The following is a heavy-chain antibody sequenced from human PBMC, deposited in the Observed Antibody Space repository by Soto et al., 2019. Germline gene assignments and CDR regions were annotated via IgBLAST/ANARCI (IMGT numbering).Heavy chain of an antibody. CDR2: IKRDGSEK. V-gene: IGHV3-7*01. CDR1: GFTFGKYW. Sequence: EVQLVESGGGLVQTGGSLRSSCAASGFTFGKYWMAWVRQAPGKGLEWLANIKRDGSEKYYVDSVKGRFSISRDNAKNSLYLQMSSLRVEDTAVYYCARHDDRDANYWGQGTLVTVSS. CDR3: ARHDDRDANY. D-gene: IGHD3-3*01. J-gene: IGHJ4*02.